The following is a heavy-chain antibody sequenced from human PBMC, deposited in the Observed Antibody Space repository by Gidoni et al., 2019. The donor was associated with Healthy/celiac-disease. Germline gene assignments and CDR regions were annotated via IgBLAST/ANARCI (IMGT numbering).Heavy chain of an antibody. J-gene: IGHJ3*02. Sequence: QVQLVQSGAAVKKPGPSVKVSCKASGGTFSSYAIRWVRQAPGQGLEWMGGIIPIFGTANYAQKFQGRVTITADESTSTAYMELSSLRSEDTAVYYCARRTYYYDSSGHKPRPFDIWGQGTMVTVSS. CDR1: GGTFSSYA. CDR2: IIPIFGTA. CDR3: ARRTYYYDSSGHKPRPFDI. V-gene: IGHV1-69*01. D-gene: IGHD3-22*01.